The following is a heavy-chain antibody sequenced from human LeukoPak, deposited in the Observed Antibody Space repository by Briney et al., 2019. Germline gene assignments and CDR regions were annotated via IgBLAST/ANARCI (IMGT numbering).Heavy chain of an antibody. CDR2: INPNSGGT. V-gene: IGHV1-2*02. J-gene: IGHJ4*02. D-gene: IGHD3-22*01. CDR3: ARESGTMIARGGLY. CDR1: GYTFTGYY. Sequence: ASVKVSCKASGYTFTGYYMHWLRQAPGQGLEWMGWINPNSGGTNYAQKFQGRVTMTRDTSISTAYMELSRLRSDDTAVYCCARESGTMIARGGLYWGQGTLVTVSS.